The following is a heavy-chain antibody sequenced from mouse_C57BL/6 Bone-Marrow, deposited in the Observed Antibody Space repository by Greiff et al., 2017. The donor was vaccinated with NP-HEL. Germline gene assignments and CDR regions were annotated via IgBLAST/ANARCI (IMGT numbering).Heavy chain of an antibody. CDR1: GYTFTSYG. J-gene: IGHJ4*01. Sequence: LVESGAELARPGASVKLSCKASGYTFTSYGISWVKQRTGQGLEWIGEIYPRSGNTYYNEKFKGKATLTADKSSSTAYMELRSLTSEDSAVYFCARHYLYAMDYWGQGTSVTVSS. V-gene: IGHV1-81*01. D-gene: IGHD5-5*01. CDR3: ARHYLYAMDY. CDR2: IYPRSGNT.